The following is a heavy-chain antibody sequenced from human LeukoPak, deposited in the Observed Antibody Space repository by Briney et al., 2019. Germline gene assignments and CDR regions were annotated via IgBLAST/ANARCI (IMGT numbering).Heavy chain of an antibody. CDR3: ARGAQWFDY. Sequence: GGSLRLSCAASGLTFSSYGMNWVRQAPGKGLEWVSSIRSTSDYIYYADSVKGRFTIYRDNAKNSLYLQMNSLRAEDTAVYYCARGAQWFDYWGQGTLVTVSS. CDR2: IRSTSDYI. CDR1: GLTFSSYG. V-gene: IGHV3-21*01. D-gene: IGHD6-19*01. J-gene: IGHJ4*02.